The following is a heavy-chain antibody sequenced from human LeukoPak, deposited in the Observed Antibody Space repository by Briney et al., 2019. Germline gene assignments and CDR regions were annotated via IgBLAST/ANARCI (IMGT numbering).Heavy chain of an antibody. CDR3: ARESLQCNGVTCYSSYYFDY. CDR1: GVTFSTYS. CDR2: ITSSSSTI. V-gene: IGHV3-48*02. J-gene: IGHJ4*02. D-gene: IGHD2-15*01. Sequence: GRSLRLSCAASGVTFSTYSMNWVRQAPGKGLEWVSHITSSSSTIYYADSVKGRFTISRDNAKNSLYLQMNSLRDEDTAVYYCARESLQCNGVTCYSSYYFDYWGQGTLVTVSS.